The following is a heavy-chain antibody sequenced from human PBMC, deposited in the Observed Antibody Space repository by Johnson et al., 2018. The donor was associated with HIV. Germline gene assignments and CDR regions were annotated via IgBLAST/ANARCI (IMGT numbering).Heavy chain of an antibody. CDR3: ATAYCNGGSGYSHLDAFDI. J-gene: IGHJ3*02. D-gene: IGHD2-15*01. Sequence: QVQLVESGGGVVQPGRSLRLSCAASGFTFSSYAMHWVRQAPGKGLEWVAVISYDGSNKYYADSVKGRFTISRDNSKNTVYVQMSSLRAEDTAVYHCATAYCNGGSGYSHLDAFDIWGRGTMVTVSS. CDR2: ISYDGSNK. V-gene: IGHV3-30-3*01. CDR1: GFTFSSYA.